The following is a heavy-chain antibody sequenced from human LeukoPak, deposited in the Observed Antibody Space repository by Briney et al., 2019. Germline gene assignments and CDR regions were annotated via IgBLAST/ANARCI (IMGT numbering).Heavy chain of an antibody. CDR2: IWYDGSNK. V-gene: IGHV3-33*01. J-gene: IGHJ4*02. CDR3: AREGGYSYGYYFDY. D-gene: IGHD5-18*01. CDR1: GFTFSSYG. Sequence: PGESLRLSCAASGFTFSSYGMHWVRQAPGKGLEWVAVIWYDGSNKYYADSVKGRFTISRDNSKNTLYLQMNSLRAEDTAVYYCAREGGYSYGYYFDYWGQGTLVTVSS.